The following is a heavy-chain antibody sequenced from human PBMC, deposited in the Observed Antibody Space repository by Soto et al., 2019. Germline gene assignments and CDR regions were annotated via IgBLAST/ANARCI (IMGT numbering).Heavy chain of an antibody. Sequence: QVQLVQSGAEVKKPGASVKVSCKASGYTFTSYGISWVRQAPGQGLEWMGWISAYNGNTNYAQKLQGRVTMTTDTSTSTAYMELGSLRSDDTAVYYCAIDLEDLSWAPGWFDPWGQGTLVTVSS. V-gene: IGHV1-18*01. CDR2: ISAYNGNT. J-gene: IGHJ5*02. D-gene: IGHD3-16*01. CDR3: AIDLEDLSWAPGWFDP. CDR1: GYTFTSYG.